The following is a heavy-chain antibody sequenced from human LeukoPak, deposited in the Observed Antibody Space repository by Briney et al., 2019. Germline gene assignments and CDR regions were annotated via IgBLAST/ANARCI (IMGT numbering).Heavy chain of an antibody. J-gene: IGHJ4*02. Sequence: ASETLSLTCTVSGGSISSGSYHWSWIRQPPGKGLEWIGYIYYSGSTNYNPSLKSRVTISVDTSKNQFSLKLSSVTAADTAVYYCATGYYSPFDYWGQGTLVTVSS. D-gene: IGHD3-9*01. CDR3: ATGYYSPFDY. V-gene: IGHV4-61*01. CDR2: IYYSGST. CDR1: GGSISSGSYH.